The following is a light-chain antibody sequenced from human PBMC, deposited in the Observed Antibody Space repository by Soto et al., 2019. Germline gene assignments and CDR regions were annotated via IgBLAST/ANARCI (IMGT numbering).Light chain of an antibody. CDR2: EVA. V-gene: IGLV2-14*01. J-gene: IGLJ1*01. CDR1: TSDVGNYNY. Sequence: QSALTQPASVSGSPGQSVTISCTGTTSDVGNYNYVSWYQHHPGQAPKLIIYEVANRPSGVSNRFSGSKSGNTASLTISGLQAEDEADYYCNSYTSRSTFVFGSGTKLTVL. CDR3: NSYTSRSTFV.